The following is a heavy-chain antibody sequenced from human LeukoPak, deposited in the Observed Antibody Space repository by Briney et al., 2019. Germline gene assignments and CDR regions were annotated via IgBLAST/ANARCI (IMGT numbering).Heavy chain of an antibody. D-gene: IGHD2-2*01. Sequence: GGSLRLSCTASGFTFGDYAMSWVRQAPGKGLEWVGFIRSKAYGGTTEYAASVKGRFTISRDDSKSIAYLQMNSLKTEDTAVYYCTRGGDIVVVDDAVDIWGQGTMVTVSS. CDR2: IRSKAYGGTT. CDR1: GFTFGDYA. CDR3: TRGGDIVVVDDAVDI. J-gene: IGHJ3*02. V-gene: IGHV3-49*04.